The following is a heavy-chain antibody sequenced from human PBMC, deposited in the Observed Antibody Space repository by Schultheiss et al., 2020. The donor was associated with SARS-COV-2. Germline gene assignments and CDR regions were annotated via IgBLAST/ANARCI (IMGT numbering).Heavy chain of an antibody. D-gene: IGHD2/OR15-2a*01. CDR1: GFTFSSYG. CDR3: APNSLNPLQY. J-gene: IGHJ4*02. CDR2: ISGSGTII. V-gene: IGHV3-48*02. Sequence: GESLKISCAASGFTFSSYGMHWVRQAPGKGLEWVSAISGSGTIIYYADSVKGRFTISRDNAKNSLYLQMNSLRDEDTAVYFCAPNSLNPLQYWGQGTLVTVSS.